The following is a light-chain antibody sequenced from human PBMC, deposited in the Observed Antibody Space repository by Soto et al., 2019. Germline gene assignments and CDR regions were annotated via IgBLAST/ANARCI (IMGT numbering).Light chain of an antibody. J-gene: IGKJ3*01. Sequence: DIQMTQSPSSVSASVGERVTITCRASQSVSTWLAWYQQIPGKAPKLLIYAASTLQSGVPSRFSGSGSGTDFTLTISSLQPVDSATYYCQHARSFPFTFGPGTKVDIK. V-gene: IGKV1-12*01. CDR2: AAS. CDR3: QHARSFPFT. CDR1: QSVSTW.